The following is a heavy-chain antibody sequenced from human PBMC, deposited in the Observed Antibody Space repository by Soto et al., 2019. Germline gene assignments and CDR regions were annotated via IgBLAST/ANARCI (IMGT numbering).Heavy chain of an antibody. J-gene: IGHJ4*02. V-gene: IGHV3-30-3*01. CDR2: ISYDGSNK. CDR3: ARDRYSSGWKSIFDY. Sequence: QVQLVESGGGVVQPGRSLRLSCAASGFTFSSYAMHWVRQAPGKGLEWVAVISYDGSNKYYADSVKGRFTISRDNSKNTLYLQMNSLRAEDTAVYYCARDRYSSGWKSIFDYWGQGTLVTVSS. CDR1: GFTFSSYA. D-gene: IGHD6-19*01.